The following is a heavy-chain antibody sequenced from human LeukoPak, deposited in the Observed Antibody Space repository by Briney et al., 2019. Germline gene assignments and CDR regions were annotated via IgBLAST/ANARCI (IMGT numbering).Heavy chain of an antibody. CDR3: ARAQWLVATTSRPFDY. CDR2: TYYRYKWYN. V-gene: IGHV6-1*01. D-gene: IGHD6-19*01. CDR1: GDSVSSNSAA. J-gene: IGHJ4*02. Sequence: SQTLSLTCAISGDSVSSNSAAWNWIRQSPSRGLEWLGRTYYRYKWYNDYAVSVESRITINPDTSKNQFSLQLNSVTPEDTAVYYCARAQWLVATTSRPFDYWGQGTLVTVSS.